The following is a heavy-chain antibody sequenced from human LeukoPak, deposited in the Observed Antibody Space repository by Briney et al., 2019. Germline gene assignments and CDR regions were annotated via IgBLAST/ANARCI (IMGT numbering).Heavy chain of an antibody. CDR1: GYTFTDYY. D-gene: IGHD4-23*01. J-gene: IGHJ3*02. CDR2: INPDSGYT. CDR3: ANYGGNGGAFGI. V-gene: IGHV1-2*02. Sequence: ASVKVSCKTSGYTFTDYYIHWVRQAPGQGLEWMGWINPDSGYTNYAQKFQGRVTMTTDTSTSTAYMELRSLRSDDTAVYYCANYGGNGGAFGIWGQGTMVTVSS.